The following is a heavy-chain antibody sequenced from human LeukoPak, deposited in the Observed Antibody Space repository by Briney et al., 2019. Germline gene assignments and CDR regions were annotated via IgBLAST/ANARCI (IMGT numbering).Heavy chain of an antibody. V-gene: IGHV4-30-4*08. D-gene: IGHD3-9*01. CDR3: ARAPYYDILTGYQSYYYYMDV. CDR2: IYYSGST. J-gene: IGHJ6*03. CDR1: GGSISSGDYY. Sequence: SETLSLTCTVSGGSISSGDYYWSWIRQPPGKGLEWIGYIYYSGSTYYNPSLKSRVTISVDTSKNQFSLKLSSVTAADTAVYYCARAPYYDILTGYQSYYYYMDVWGKGTTVTVSS.